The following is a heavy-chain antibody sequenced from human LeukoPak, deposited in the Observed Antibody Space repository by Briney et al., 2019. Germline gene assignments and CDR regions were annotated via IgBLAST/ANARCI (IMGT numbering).Heavy chain of an antibody. D-gene: IGHD4-17*01. CDR2: IIPIFGTA. Sequence: GSSVKVSCKASGGTFSSYAISWVRQAPGQGLEWMGGIIPIFGTANYAQKFQGRVTITADESTSTAYMEPSSLRSEDTAVYYCARDSKDRRLGAVDYWGQGTLVTVSS. J-gene: IGHJ4*02. CDR3: ARDSKDRRLGAVDY. CDR1: GGTFSSYA. V-gene: IGHV1-69*01.